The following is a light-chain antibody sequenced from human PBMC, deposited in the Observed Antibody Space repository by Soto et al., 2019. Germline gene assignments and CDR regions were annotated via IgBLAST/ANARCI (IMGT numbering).Light chain of an antibody. CDR2: ATS. V-gene: IGKV3-15*01. Sequence: EIVVTQSPATLSVSPGERATLSCRASQSVGNNFAWYQQKPGQAPRLLIFATSTRATGVPAWFSGSGSGTEFTLTISSLQSEDFAVYYCQQYGDWPLTFGGGAKVEIE. CDR3: QQYGDWPLT. J-gene: IGKJ4*01. CDR1: QSVGNN.